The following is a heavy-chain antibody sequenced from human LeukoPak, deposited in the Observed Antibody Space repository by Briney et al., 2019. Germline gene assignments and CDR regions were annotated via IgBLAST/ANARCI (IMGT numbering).Heavy chain of an antibody. CDR2: ISAYNGNT. V-gene: IGHV1-18*01. J-gene: IGHJ4*02. Sequence: ASVKVSCKASGYTFTSYGISWVRQAPGQGLEWMGWISAYNGNTNYAQKLQGRVTMTTDTSTSTAYMELRSLRSDDTAVYYCARDGKVGSNVLRFLEWLSPFDYWGQGTLVTVSS. CDR3: ARDGKVGSNVLRFLEWLSPFDY. CDR1: GYTFTSYG. D-gene: IGHD3-3*01.